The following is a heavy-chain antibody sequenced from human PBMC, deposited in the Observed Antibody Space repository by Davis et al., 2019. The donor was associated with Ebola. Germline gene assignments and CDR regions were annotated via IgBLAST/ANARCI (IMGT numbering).Heavy chain of an antibody. D-gene: IGHD1-26*01. Sequence: SVKVSCKASGFTFTSSAVQWVRQARGQRLEWIGWIVVGSGNTNYAQKFQERVTITRDMSTSTAYMELSSLRSEDTAVYYCATSFTVGARFPYGMDVWGQGTTVTVSS. V-gene: IGHV1-58*01. CDR2: IVVGSGNT. CDR3: ATSFTVGARFPYGMDV. J-gene: IGHJ6*02. CDR1: GFTFTSSA.